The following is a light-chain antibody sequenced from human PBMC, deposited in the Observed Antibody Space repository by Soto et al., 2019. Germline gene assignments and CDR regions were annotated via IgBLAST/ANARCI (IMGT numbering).Light chain of an antibody. V-gene: IGLV2-14*01. Sequence: QSALTQPASVSGSPGQSITISCTGTSSDVAGYNYVSWYQQHPGKAPKLMIYEVSNRPSGVSDRFSGSRSGNTAPLTISGLQAEDESDYYCISYTSSSTWVFGGGTKLTVL. CDR3: ISYTSSSTWV. J-gene: IGLJ3*02. CDR1: SSDVAGYNY. CDR2: EVS.